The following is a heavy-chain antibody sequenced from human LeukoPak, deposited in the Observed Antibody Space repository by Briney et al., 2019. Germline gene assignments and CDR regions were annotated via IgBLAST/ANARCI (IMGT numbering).Heavy chain of an antibody. CDR1: GFTFSTYA. Sequence: QAGGSLRLSCAASGFTFSTYAMHWVRQPPGKGLEWVSAISGSGGATYHADADSVKGRFIISIDNSKNTLYLQINSLRVEDTAVYYCAKDGYNYDSSGHFDYWGQGTLVTVSS. V-gene: IGHV3-23*01. D-gene: IGHD3-22*01. CDR2: ISGSGGAT. J-gene: IGHJ4*02. CDR3: AKDGYNYDSSGHFDY.